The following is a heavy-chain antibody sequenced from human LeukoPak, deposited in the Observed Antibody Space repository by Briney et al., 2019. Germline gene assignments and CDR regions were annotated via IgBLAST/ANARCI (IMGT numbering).Heavy chain of an antibody. CDR1: GYTFTSNG. J-gene: IGHJ5*02. D-gene: IGHD2-15*01. V-gene: IGHV1-18*01. Sequence: ASVKVSCKASGYTFTSNGISWMRQAPGQGLEWMGWISTHSDNTNYAQKLQGRVTMTTDTSTSTAYMELRSLRSDDTAVYYCARCGGSCYWFDPWGQGTLVTVSS. CDR3: ARCGGSCYWFDP. CDR2: ISTHSDNT.